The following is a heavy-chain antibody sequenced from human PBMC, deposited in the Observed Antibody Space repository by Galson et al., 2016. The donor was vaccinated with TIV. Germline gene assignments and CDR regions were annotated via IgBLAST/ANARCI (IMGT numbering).Heavy chain of an antibody. J-gene: IGHJ6*02. Sequence: SLRLSCAASGFTFGTSAMTWVRQAPGKGLEIVSGISGSGGTTYYADSVKGRFTISRDNSKHTLFLQMNSLRAEDTAVYYCTKVPSSGFSYYYGLDVWGQGTTVTVSS. CDR1: GFTFGTSA. V-gene: IGHV3-23*01. CDR3: TKVPSSGFSYYYGLDV. D-gene: IGHD3-22*01. CDR2: ISGSGGTT.